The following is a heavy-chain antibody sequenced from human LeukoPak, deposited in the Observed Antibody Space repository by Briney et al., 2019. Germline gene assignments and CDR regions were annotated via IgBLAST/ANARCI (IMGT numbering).Heavy chain of an antibody. V-gene: IGHV3-21*01. J-gene: IGHJ6*02. CDR3: ARDEKMKGYSSSWYVSDYYYYGMDV. Sequence: GGSLRLSCAASGFTFSSYSMNWVRQAPGKGLEWVSSISSSSYIYYADSVKGRFTISRDNAKNSLYLQMNSLRAEDTAVYYCARDEKMKGYSSSWYVSDYYYYGMDVWGQGTTVTVSS. D-gene: IGHD6-13*01. CDR2: ISSSSYI. CDR1: GFTFSSYS.